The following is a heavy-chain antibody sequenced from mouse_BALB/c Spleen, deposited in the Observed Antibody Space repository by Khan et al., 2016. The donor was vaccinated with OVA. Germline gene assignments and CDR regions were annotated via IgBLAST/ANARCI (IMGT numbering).Heavy chain of an antibody. J-gene: IGHJ2*01. V-gene: IGHV3-2*02. CDR2: ISYSGRT. CDR3: ARSVTITAVVTTDFDY. D-gene: IGHD1-1*01. Sequence: EVKLEESGPGLVKPSQSLSLTCTVTGYSITSDYAWNWIRQFSGNKLEWMGYISYSGRTSYNPSLKSRISITRDTSKNLFFLQLNYVTTEDTATYYCARSVTITAVVTTDFDYWGQGTTLTVSS. CDR1: GYSITSDYA.